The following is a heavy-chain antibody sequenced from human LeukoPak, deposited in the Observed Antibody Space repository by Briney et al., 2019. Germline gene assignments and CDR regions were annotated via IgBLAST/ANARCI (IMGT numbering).Heavy chain of an antibody. D-gene: IGHD5-18*01. CDR2: INPSGGST. Sequence: GASVKVSCKASGYTFTSYYMHWVRQAPGQGLEWMGNINPSGGSTSYAQKFQGRVTMTRDTSTSTVYMELSSLRSEDTAVYYCARERYSYGHGGPENLDYWGQGTLVTVSS. CDR1: GYTFTSYY. V-gene: IGHV1-46*01. J-gene: IGHJ4*02. CDR3: ARERYSYGHGGPENLDY.